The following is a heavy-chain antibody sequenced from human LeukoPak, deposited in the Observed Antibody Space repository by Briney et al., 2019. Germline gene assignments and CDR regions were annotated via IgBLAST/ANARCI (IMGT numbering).Heavy chain of an antibody. CDR2: IKSKTDGGTT. CDR1: GFTFRSAW. CDR3: TTDQVVRGVTNDY. Sequence: GGSLRLSCVASGFTFRSAWMNWVRQAPGRGLEWVGRIKSKTDGGTTDYAAPVKGGFTIPRDDSKTTLYLQMNSLQTEDTAVYYCTTDQVVRGVTNDYWGQGTLVTVSS. J-gene: IGHJ4*02. D-gene: IGHD3-10*01. V-gene: IGHV3-15*01.